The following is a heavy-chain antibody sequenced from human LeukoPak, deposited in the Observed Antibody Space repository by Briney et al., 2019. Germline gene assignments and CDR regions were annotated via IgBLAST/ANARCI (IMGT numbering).Heavy chain of an antibody. V-gene: IGHV4-39*01. CDR1: GDSVSRSDSY. Sequence: ASETLSLTCSVSGDSVSRSDSYWYWIRQPPGKGLEWIGTIYHSGRTYYSPSLKSRVTMSVDPSNNQFSLNLRSVTAADTAVYYCARRRYYDGSGYLEWGQGTLLSVSS. J-gene: IGHJ1*01. CDR2: IYHSGRT. D-gene: IGHD3-22*01. CDR3: ARRRYYDGSGYLE.